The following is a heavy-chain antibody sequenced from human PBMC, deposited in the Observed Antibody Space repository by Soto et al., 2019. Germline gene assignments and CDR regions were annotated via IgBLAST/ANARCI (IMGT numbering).Heavy chain of an antibody. CDR1: GGSISSYY. CDR3: ARDSVWEPRAFDY. V-gene: IGHV4-59*01. Sequence: SETLSLTCTVSGGSISSYYWSWIRQPPGKGLEWIGYIYYSGSTNYNPSLKSRVTISVDTSKNQFSLKLSSVTAADTAVYYCARDSVWEPRAFDYWGQGTLVTVSS. D-gene: IGHD1-26*01. CDR2: IYYSGST. J-gene: IGHJ4*02.